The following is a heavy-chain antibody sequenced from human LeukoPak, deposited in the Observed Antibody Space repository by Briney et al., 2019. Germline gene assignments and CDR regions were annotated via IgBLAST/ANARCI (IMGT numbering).Heavy chain of an antibody. J-gene: IGHJ4*02. V-gene: IGHV7-4-1*01. Sequence: ASVKVSCKASGGTFSSYAISWVRQAPGQGLEWMGWINTNTGNPTYAQGFTGRFVFSLDTSVSTAYLQICSLKAEDTAVYYCARDGFRYSYGYDYWGQGTLVTVSS. D-gene: IGHD5-18*01. CDR1: GGTFSSYA. CDR3: ARDGFRYSYGYDY. CDR2: INTNTGNP.